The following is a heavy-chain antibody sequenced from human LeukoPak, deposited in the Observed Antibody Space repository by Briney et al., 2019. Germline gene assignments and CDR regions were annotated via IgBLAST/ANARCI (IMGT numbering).Heavy chain of an antibody. CDR3: ARDRTRTGYSSSWYHDY. V-gene: IGHV1-2*02. J-gene: IGHJ4*02. D-gene: IGHD6-13*01. CDR1: GYTFTGYY. CDR2: INPNSGGT. Sequence: ASVKVACKASGYTFTGYYMHWVRQAPGQGLEWMGWINPNSGGTNYAQKFQGRVTMTSDTSISTAYMELSRLRSDDTAVYYCARDRTRTGYSSSWYHDYWGQGTLVTVSS.